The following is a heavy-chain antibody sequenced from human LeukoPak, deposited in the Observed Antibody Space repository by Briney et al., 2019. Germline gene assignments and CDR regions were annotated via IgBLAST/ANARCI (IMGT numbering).Heavy chain of an antibody. CDR1: GFTFSSYG. D-gene: IGHD3-10*01. J-gene: IGHJ4*02. CDR3: ARGIYGSGSFEIDY. CDR2: IWYDGSNK. Sequence: GGSLRLSCAASGFTFSSYGMHWVRQAPGKGLEWVAVIWYDGSNKYYADSVKGRFTISRDNSKNTVYLQMNSLRAEDTAVYYCARGIYGSGSFEIDYWGQGTLVTVSS. V-gene: IGHV3-33*01.